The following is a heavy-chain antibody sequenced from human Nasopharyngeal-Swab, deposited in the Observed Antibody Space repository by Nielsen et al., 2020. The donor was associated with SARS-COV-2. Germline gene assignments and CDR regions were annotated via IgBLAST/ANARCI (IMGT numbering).Heavy chain of an antibody. D-gene: IGHD3-10*01. CDR1: GFTFSDYY. CDR2: ISSSSSYT. V-gene: IGHV3-11*05. J-gene: IGHJ4*02. CDR3: ARGSIRGIIISDFDY. Sequence: GESLKISCAASGFTFSDYYMSWIRQAPGKGLEWVSYISSSSSYTNYADSVKGRFTISRDNAKNSLYLQMNSLRADDTAVYYCARGSIRGIIISDFDYWGQGTLVTVSP.